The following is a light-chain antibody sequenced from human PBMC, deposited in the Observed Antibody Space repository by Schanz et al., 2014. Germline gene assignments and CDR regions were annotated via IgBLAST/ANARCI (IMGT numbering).Light chain of an antibody. Sequence: EIVLTQFPGTLSLSPGERATLSCRASQSVSSSYLAWYQQKPGQAPRLLIYGASSRATGIPDRFSGSGSGTDFTLTISRLDPEDFAVYFCQQYGPSLLTFGPGTKVDIK. V-gene: IGKV3-20*01. CDR3: QQYGPSLLT. J-gene: IGKJ3*01. CDR1: QSVSSSY. CDR2: GAS.